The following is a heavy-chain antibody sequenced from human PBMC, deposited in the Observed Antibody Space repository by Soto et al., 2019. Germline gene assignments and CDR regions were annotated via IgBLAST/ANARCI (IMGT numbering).Heavy chain of an antibody. Sequence: VQLVQSGAEVKEPGESLKISCKGSGYIFTNYWIVWVRQMPGKGLEWMGIIYPGDSDTRYSPSFQGQVTISVDKSISTAYLQLSSLKASDTAMYYCARGGVDFDDYFHCWGQGTLVTVSS. J-gene: IGHJ4*02. CDR2: IYPGDSDT. D-gene: IGHD3-10*01. V-gene: IGHV5-51*01. CDR3: ARGGVDFDDYFHC. CDR1: GYIFTNYW.